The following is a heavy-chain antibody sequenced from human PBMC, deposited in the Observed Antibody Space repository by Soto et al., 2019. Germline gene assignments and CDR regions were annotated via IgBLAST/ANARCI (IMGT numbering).Heavy chain of an antibody. J-gene: IGHJ6*03. V-gene: IGHV5-51*01. CDR2: IYPGDSDI. D-gene: IGHD3-16*01. Sequence: GESLKISCKGSGNSCTSYCSRCGCQIPRKPLEEMVSIYPGDSDIRYSPSFQGQVTISADKSISTAYLQCSSLKASNTAIYYFARAPRPRPKSLPGGEASNYNCLDLWGGGATVRVSS. CDR1: GNSCTSYC. CDR3: ARAPRPRPKSLPGGEASNYNCLDL.